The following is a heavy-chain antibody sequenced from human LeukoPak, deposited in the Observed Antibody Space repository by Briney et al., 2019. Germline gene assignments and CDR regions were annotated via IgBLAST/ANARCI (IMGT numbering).Heavy chain of an antibody. J-gene: IGHJ6*02. CDR2: ISVYNGNP. CDR3: ARVGRGVRGLIYYYGVDV. CDR1: GYAFTNYG. Sequence: ASVKVSCKASGYAFTNYGISWVRQAPGQGLEWMGWISVYNGNPNYAQNLQDRVTMTTDTSTRTAHMELRSLRFDDTAVYYCARVGRGVRGLIYYYGVDVWGQGTTVAVSS. D-gene: IGHD3-10*02. V-gene: IGHV1-18*01.